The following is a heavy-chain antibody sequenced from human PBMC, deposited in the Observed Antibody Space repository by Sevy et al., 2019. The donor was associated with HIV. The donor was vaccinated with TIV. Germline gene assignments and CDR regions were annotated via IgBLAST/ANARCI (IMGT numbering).Heavy chain of an antibody. CDR3: ATHAGIAAAGRVFDY. CDR1: GFTFSDHY. Sequence: GGSLRLSCVASGFTFSDHYMEWVRQAPGKGLERVGRTRNKADGYTTEYAASVKGRFTISRDESKKSLYVQMNSLKAEDTAVYYCATHAGIAAAGRVFDYWCQGTLVTVSS. D-gene: IGHD6-13*01. CDR2: TRNKADGYTT. J-gene: IGHJ4*02. V-gene: IGHV3-72*01.